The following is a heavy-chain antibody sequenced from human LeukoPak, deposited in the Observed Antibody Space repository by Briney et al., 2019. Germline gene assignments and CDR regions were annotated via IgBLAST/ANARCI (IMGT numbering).Heavy chain of an antibody. D-gene: IGHD6-6*01. V-gene: IGHV4-59*01. Sequence: PSETLSLTCTVSGVSISSYYWSWIRQPPGKGLEWIGYIYYSGSTNYNPSRKSRVTISVDTSKNQFSLKLSSVTAADTAVYYCAIGSIAARYLGYWGQGTLVTVSS. J-gene: IGHJ4*02. CDR3: AIGSIAARYLGY. CDR2: IYYSGST. CDR1: GVSISSYY.